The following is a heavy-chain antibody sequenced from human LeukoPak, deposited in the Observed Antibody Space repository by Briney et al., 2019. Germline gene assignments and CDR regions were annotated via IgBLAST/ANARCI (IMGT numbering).Heavy chain of an antibody. Sequence: SETLSLTCTVSGYSITSGFHWAWIRQSPGKGLEWIGSIYHSGSTFYNPSVKYRVTISVDTSKNQFSLTLNSVTAADTAVYYCARGYSYVYYLDYWGPGALVTVSS. V-gene: IGHV4-38-2*02. CDR1: GYSITSGFH. CDR2: IYHSGST. J-gene: IGHJ4*02. D-gene: IGHD5-18*01. CDR3: ARGYSYVYYLDY.